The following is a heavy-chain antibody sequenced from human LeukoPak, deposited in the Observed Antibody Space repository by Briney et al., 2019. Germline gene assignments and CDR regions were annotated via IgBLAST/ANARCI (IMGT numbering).Heavy chain of an antibody. CDR2: IYYTGST. CDR1: GDSISSSNYY. J-gene: IGHJ4*02. D-gene: IGHD2-15*01. V-gene: IGHV4-39*01. Sequence: KPSETLPLTCTVSGDSISSSNYYWGWIRQPPGKGLEWLGNIYYTGSTYYKPALKSRVTISVDTSKNQFSLRLSSVTAADTAVYYCASPKRRASGSSVFGAIEYWGQGTLATVSS. CDR3: ASPKRRASGSSVFGAIEY.